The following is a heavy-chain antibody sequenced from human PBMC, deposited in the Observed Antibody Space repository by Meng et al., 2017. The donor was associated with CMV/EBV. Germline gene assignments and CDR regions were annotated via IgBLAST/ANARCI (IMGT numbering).Heavy chain of an antibody. CDR1: GFTFSSYA. CDR3: AKATKPSSSRAIPFDY. CDR2: ISGSGGST. Sequence: GESLKISCAASGFTFSSYAMSWVRQAPGKGLEWVSAISGSGGSTYYADSVKGRFTISRDNSKNTLYLQMNSLRAEDTAVYYCAKATKPSSSRAIPFDYWGQGTLVTVSS. V-gene: IGHV3-23*01. J-gene: IGHJ4*02. D-gene: IGHD6-13*01.